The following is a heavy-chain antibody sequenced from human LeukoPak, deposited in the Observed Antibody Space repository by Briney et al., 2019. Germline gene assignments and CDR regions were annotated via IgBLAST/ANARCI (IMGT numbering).Heavy chain of an antibody. CDR3: WGFGCTKGVYEAFDI. V-gene: IGHV4-59*08. J-gene: IGHJ3*02. Sequence: ETPSLTCTVAVDSLTEYNCCSVWQSPGKRVEWSWNIHNSGTTTYNPSPESRDTTSVDRSTKHTSLKLNSLTAADAPAYYCWGFGCTKGVYEAFDIWGQGTMVTVSS. D-gene: IGHD2-8*01. CDR1: VDSLTEYN. CDR2: IHNSGTT.